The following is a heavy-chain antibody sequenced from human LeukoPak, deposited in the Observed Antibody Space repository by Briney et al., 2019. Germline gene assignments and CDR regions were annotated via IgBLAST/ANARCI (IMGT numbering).Heavy chain of an antibody. CDR2: INPKGGVT. Sequence: GASVKVSCKASGYTFTDYYIHWMRQAPGQGLEWMGWINPKGGVTTYAQKFQGRVTMTRDTSITTAYMELTRLRSDDTTIYYCARERNYGDYGNAFDVRGQGTKVTVSS. CDR1: GYTFTDYY. D-gene: IGHD4-17*01. J-gene: IGHJ3*01. CDR3: ARERNYGDYGNAFDV. V-gene: IGHV1-2*02.